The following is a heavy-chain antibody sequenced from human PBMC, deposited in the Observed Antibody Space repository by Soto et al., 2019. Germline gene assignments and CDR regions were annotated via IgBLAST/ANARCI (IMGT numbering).Heavy chain of an antibody. J-gene: IGHJ6*02. V-gene: IGHV1-69*06. Sequence: QVQLVQSGAEVKKPGSSVKVSCKASGGTFSSYAISWVRQAPGQGLEWMGGIIPIFGTANYAQKFQGRVTITRDTSASTAYMELSSLRSEDTAVYYCAREDYFYYGMDVWGQGTTVTVSS. CDR1: GGTFSSYA. CDR2: IIPIFGTA. CDR3: AREDYFYYGMDV.